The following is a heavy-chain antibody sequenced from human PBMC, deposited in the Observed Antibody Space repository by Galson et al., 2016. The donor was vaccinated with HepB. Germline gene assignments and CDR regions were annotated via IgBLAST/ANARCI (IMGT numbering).Heavy chain of an antibody. Sequence: SLRLSCAASGFTFDDYGLSWVRQAPGTGLEWVSGINWNGGSTGYADSVKGRFTISRDNAKNSLYLQMNSLRAEDTALYYCARGMSHDYGVSADYWGQGTLVTVSS. CDR2: INWNGGST. V-gene: IGHV3-20*04. CDR3: ARGMSHDYGVSADY. D-gene: IGHD4-17*01. CDR1: GFTFDDYG. J-gene: IGHJ4*02.